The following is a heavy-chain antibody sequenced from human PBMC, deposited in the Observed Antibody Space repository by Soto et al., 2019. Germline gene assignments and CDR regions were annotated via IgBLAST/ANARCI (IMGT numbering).Heavy chain of an antibody. V-gene: IGHV1-69*13. CDR3: ARQEVSEYISSSAYYYYGMDV. J-gene: IGHJ6*02. D-gene: IGHD6-6*01. Sequence: SVKVSCKASGGTFSSYAISWVRQAPGQGLEWMGGIIPIFGTANYAQKFQGRVTITADESTSTAYMELSSLRSEDTAVYYCARQEVSEYISSSAYYYYGMDVWGQGTTVTVSS. CDR2: IIPIFGTA. CDR1: GGTFSSYA.